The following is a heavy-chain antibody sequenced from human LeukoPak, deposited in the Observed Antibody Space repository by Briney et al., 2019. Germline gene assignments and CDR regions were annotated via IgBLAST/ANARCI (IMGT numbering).Heavy chain of an antibody. D-gene: IGHD4-17*01. J-gene: IGHJ6*02. CDR2: IYHSGST. CDR3: AREVYGDYLYYYGMDV. V-gene: IGHV4-34*01. Sequence: SETLSLTCAVYGGSFSGYYWSGIRQPPGKGLEWIGSIYHSGSTYYNPSLKSRVTISVDTSKNQFSLKLSSVTAADTAVYYCAREVYGDYLYYYGMDVWGQGTTVTVSS. CDR1: GGSFSGYY.